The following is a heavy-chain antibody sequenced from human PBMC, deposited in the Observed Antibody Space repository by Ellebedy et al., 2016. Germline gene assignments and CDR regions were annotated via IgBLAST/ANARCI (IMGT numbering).Heavy chain of an antibody. CDR3: ARATTLTHGLAD. D-gene: IGHD2-8*01. CDR1: GGSISSGGYS. V-gene: IGHV4-30-2*01. J-gene: IGHJ4*02. Sequence: SETLSLXXAVSGGSISSGGYSWSWIQQPPGKGLEWIGYIYHSGSTYYNPSLKSRVTISVDTSKNQFSLKLSSVTAADTAVYYCARATTLTHGLADWGQGTLVTVSS. CDR2: IYHSGST.